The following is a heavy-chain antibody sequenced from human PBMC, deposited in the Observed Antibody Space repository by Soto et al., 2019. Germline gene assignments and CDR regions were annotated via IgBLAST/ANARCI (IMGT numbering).Heavy chain of an antibody. D-gene: IGHD6-13*01. CDR2: IRASGGGT. CDR3: AKGGSSWSYFDY. CDR1: GFTFSSYA. J-gene: IGHJ4*02. V-gene: IGHV3-23*01. Sequence: EVQLLESGGGLVQPGGSLRLSCAASGFTFSSYAMSWVRQAPGKGLEWVSTIRASGGGTYYADSVKGRFTISRDNYKNTLYLQMNSLRAEDTAVYYCAKGGSSWSYFDYWGQGTLVTVSS.